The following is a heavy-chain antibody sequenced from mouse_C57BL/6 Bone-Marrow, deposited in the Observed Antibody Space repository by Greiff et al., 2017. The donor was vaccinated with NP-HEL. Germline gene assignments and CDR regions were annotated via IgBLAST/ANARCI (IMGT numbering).Heavy chain of an antibody. CDR1: GFTFSSYG. J-gene: IGHJ3*01. Sequence: EVHLVESGGDLVKPGGSLKLSCAASGFTFSSYGMSWVRQTPDKRLEWVATISSGGSYTYYPDSVKGRFTISRDNAKNTLYLQMSSLKSEDTAMYYCARRYYYGSSYWFAYWGQGTLVTVSA. D-gene: IGHD1-1*01. CDR2: ISSGGSYT. CDR3: ARRYYYGSSYWFAY. V-gene: IGHV5-6*01.